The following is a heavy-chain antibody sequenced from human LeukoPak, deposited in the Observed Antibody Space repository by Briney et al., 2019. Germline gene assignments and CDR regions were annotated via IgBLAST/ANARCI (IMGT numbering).Heavy chain of an antibody. V-gene: IGHV3-53*01. J-gene: IGHJ5*02. CDR2: IYSGGST. Sequence: GGSLRLSCAASGFTVSSNYMSWVRQAPGKGLEWVSVIYSGGSTYYADSMKGRFTISRDNSKNTLYLQMNSLRAEDTAVYYCAKITDRNWFDPWGQGTLVTVSS. D-gene: IGHD5-24*01. CDR1: GFTVSSNY. CDR3: AKITDRNWFDP.